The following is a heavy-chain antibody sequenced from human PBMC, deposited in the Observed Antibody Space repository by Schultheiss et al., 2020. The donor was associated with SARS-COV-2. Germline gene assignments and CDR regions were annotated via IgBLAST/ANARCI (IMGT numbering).Heavy chain of an antibody. J-gene: IGHJ3*02. CDR2: ISGSGGST. CDR1: GFTFSSYA. CDR3: ARARQLVRRGAFDI. V-gene: IGHV3-23*01. Sequence: GESLKISCAASGFTFSSYAMNWVRQAPGKGLEWVSAISGSGGSTYYADSVKGRFTISRDNAKNSLYLQMNSLRAEDTAVYYCARARQLVRRGAFDIWGQGTMVTVSS. D-gene: IGHD6-13*01.